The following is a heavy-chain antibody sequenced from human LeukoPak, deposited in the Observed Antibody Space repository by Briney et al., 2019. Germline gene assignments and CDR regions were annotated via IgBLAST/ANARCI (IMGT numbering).Heavy chain of an antibody. J-gene: IGHJ5*02. V-gene: IGHV1-8*03. CDR3: ARGLLPTYYDFWSGNWFDP. D-gene: IGHD3-3*01. CDR1: GYTFTSYD. Sequence: GASVKVSCKASGYTFTSYDINWVRQATGQGLEWMGWMNPNSGNTGYAQKFQGRVTITRNTSISTAYMELSSLRSEDTAAYYCARGLLPTYYDFWSGNWFDPWGQGTLVTVSS. CDR2: MNPNSGNT.